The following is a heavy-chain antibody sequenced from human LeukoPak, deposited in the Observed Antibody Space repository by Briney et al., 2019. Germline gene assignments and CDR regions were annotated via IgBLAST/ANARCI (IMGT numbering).Heavy chain of an antibody. CDR2: ISFDGKYK. CDR3: ARGTMLQPVPCLDY. V-gene: IGHV3-30*04. CDR1: GFKFSDYA. J-gene: IGHJ4*02. D-gene: IGHD1-14*01. Sequence: GGSLTLSCAASGFKFSDYAMHWVRQAPGKGLQWVAIISFDGKYKYYADSVQGRFTISRDKSRNTVSLQMSSLTIDDTATYYCARGTMLQPVPCLDYWGQGALVAVSS.